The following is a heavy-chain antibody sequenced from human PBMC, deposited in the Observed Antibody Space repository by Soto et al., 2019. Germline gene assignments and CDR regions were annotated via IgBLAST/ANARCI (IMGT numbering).Heavy chain of an antibody. Sequence: GGSLRLSCAASGFTFSSYGMHWVRQAPGKGLEWVAVIWYDGSNKYYADSVKGRFTISRDNSKNTLYLQMNSLRAEDTAVYYCAATGTTYGMDVWGQGXTVTVSS. J-gene: IGHJ6*02. V-gene: IGHV3-33*01. CDR1: GFTFSSYG. D-gene: IGHD1-7*01. CDR2: IWYDGSNK. CDR3: AATGTTYGMDV.